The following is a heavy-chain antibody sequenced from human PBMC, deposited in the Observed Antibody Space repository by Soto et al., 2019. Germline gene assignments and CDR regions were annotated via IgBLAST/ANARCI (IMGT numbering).Heavy chain of an antibody. J-gene: IGHJ6*02. CDR3: ARGDTTISYYYYYGMDV. V-gene: IGHV1-8*01. CDR2: MNPNSGNT. Sequence: ASVKVSCKASGYTFTIYDINWVRQATGQGLEWMGWMNPNSGNTGYAQKFQGRVTMTRNTSISTAYMELSSLRSEDTAVYYCARGDTTISYYYYYGMDVWGQGTTVTVSS. CDR1: GYTFTIYD.